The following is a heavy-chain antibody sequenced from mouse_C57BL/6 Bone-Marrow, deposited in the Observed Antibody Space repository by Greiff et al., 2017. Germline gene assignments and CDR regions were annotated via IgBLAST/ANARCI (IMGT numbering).Heavy chain of an antibody. CDR1: GYTFTSYD. Sequence: VMLVESGPELVKPGASVKLSCKASGYTFTSYDINWVKQRPGRGLEWIGWIYPRDGSTKYNEKFKGKATLTVDTSSSTAYMELHSLTSEDSAVYFCARSGPVVGYYFDYWGQGTTLTVSS. CDR2: IYPRDGST. D-gene: IGHD1-1*01. CDR3: ARSGPVVGYYFDY. J-gene: IGHJ2*01. V-gene: IGHV1-85*01.